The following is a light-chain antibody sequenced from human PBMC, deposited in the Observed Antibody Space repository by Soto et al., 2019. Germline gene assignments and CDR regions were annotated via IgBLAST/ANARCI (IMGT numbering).Light chain of an antibody. V-gene: IGKV3-11*01. J-gene: IGKJ1*01. CDR1: QNVRTF. CDR3: QHHSNWPPWT. CDR2: GAS. Sequence: EVVLTQSPATPPLSPGERATLSCRASQNVRTFLDWYQQKPGQAPRLLIYGASNRAAGIQARFSGSGSGTDFTLTISSLETEDWAVYYGQHHSNWPPWTFGQGTRVEI.